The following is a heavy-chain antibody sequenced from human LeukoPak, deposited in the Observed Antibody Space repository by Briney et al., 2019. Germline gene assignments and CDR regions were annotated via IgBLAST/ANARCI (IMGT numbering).Heavy chain of an antibody. Sequence: GASVKVSCKASGYTFTSYDINWVRQATGQGLEWMGWMNPNSGNTGYAQKFQGRVTMTRNTSISTAYMEPSSLRSEDTAVYYCAVKLGYCSGGSCTGRFDPWGQGTLVTVSS. D-gene: IGHD2-15*01. CDR1: GYTFTSYD. CDR3: AVKLGYCSGGSCTGRFDP. V-gene: IGHV1-8*01. J-gene: IGHJ5*02. CDR2: MNPNSGNT.